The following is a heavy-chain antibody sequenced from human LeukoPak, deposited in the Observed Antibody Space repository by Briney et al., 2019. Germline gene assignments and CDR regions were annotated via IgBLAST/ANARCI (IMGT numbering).Heavy chain of an antibody. V-gene: IGHV3-11*03. CDR2: ISTCSSYT. CDR3: ARPQYSSSRNDAFDI. Sequence: PGGSLRLSCAASGFTFSDYYLSWVRQAPGKGLEWISYISTCSSYTNYADFVKGRFTISRDNAKNSLYLQMNSLTAEDTAVYYCARPQYSSSRNDAFDIWGQGTLVTVSS. D-gene: IGHD6-13*01. CDR1: GFTFSDYY. J-gene: IGHJ3*02.